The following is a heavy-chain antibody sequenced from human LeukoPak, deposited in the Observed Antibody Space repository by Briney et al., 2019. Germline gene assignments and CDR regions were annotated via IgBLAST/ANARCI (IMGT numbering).Heavy chain of an antibody. CDR2: IKQDGSEK. V-gene: IGHV3-7*01. CDR1: GFTFSSYW. Sequence: GVSLGLSCAASGFTFSSYWMSWVRQAPGKGLEWVANIKQDGSEKYYVDSVKGRFTISRDNAENSLYLQMNSLRAEDTAVYYCARDTYYDILTGLFAFDIWGQGTMVTVSS. D-gene: IGHD3-9*01. J-gene: IGHJ3*02. CDR3: ARDTYYDILTGLFAFDI.